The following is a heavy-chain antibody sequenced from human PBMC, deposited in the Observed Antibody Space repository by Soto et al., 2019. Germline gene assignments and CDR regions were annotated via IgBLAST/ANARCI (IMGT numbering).Heavy chain of an antibody. V-gene: IGHV3-30-3*01. CDR3: ARDQGSSSDGFLDY. Sequence: GGSLRLSCAASGFTFSSYAMHWVRQAPGKGLEWVAVISYDGSNKYYADSVKGRFTISRDNSKNTLYLQMNSLRAEDTAVYYCARDQGSSSDGFLDYWGQGTLVTVSS. CDR1: GFTFSSYA. CDR2: ISYDGSNK. D-gene: IGHD6-6*01. J-gene: IGHJ4*02.